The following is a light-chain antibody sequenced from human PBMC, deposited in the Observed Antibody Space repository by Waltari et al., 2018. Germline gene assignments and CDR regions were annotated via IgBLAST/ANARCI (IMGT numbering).Light chain of an antibody. Sequence: QSALTQPASVSGSPGQSITISCLGTSSDIGGYKFVSWYQQYPGNAPKLIIYDVRGRPSGVSHRFSGSKSGNTASLTISGLQTEDEADYYCSSYTRFNIVVVGGGTKLTVL. CDR1: SSDIGGYKF. CDR2: DVR. J-gene: IGLJ2*01. CDR3: SSYTRFNIVV. V-gene: IGLV2-14*01.